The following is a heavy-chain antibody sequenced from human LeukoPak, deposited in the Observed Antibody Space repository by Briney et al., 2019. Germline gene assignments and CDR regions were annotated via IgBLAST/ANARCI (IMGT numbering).Heavy chain of an antibody. CDR2: INPNSGDT. J-gene: IGHJ4*02. Sequence: ASVKVSCKASGYTITGYYIHWVRQAPGQGLEWMGWINPNSGDTNYAQKFQGRVTMTRDASINTAFIELSRLRSDDTAVYYCARDRQWNQGNFDYWGQGTLVTVSS. D-gene: IGHD1-14*01. CDR1: GYTITGYY. CDR3: ARDRQWNQGNFDY. V-gene: IGHV1-2*02.